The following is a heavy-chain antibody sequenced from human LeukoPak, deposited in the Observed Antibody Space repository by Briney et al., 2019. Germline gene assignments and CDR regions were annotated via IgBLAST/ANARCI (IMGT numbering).Heavy chain of an antibody. V-gene: IGHV4-4*07. CDR3: GRQGYTPSYYFLDF. D-gene: IGHD1-26*01. CDR1: SGSINSYY. J-gene: IGHJ4*02. Sequence: SETLSLTCTVSSGSINSYYWGWVRQPPGKGLEWIGRIYTTGTTHYNPSLKSRRTISIDTSTNQFSLNLRSVTAADTAVYYCGRQGYTPSYYFLDFWSQGTLVAVS. CDR2: IYTTGTT.